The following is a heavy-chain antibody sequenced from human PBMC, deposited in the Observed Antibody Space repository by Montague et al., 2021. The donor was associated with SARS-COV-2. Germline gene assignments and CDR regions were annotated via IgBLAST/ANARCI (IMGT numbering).Heavy chain of an antibody. Sequence: SLRLSCAASGFTFSGYEMNWVRQAPGKGLEWVSYISSSGSTIYYADSVKGRFTISRDNAKNSLYLQMNSLRAEDTAVYYCARGRITMIVVVPHNASDIWGQGTMVTVSS. CDR2: ISSSGSTI. J-gene: IGHJ3*02. CDR3: ARGRITMIVVVPHNASDI. D-gene: IGHD3-22*01. V-gene: IGHV3-48*03. CDR1: GFTFSGYE.